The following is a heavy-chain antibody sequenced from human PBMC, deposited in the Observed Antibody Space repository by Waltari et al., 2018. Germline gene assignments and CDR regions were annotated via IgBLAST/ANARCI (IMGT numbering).Heavy chain of an antibody. D-gene: IGHD6-13*01. Sequence: EVQLLESGGGLVQPGGSLRLSCAASGFTFSSYAMSWVRQAPGKGLEWVSAISGSGGSTYYADAVKVRFTISRDNSKNTLYLQMNSLRAEDTAVYYCAKPGIPLVAAAGYDYWGQGTLVTVSS. J-gene: IGHJ4*02. CDR1: GFTFSSYA. CDR2: ISGSGGST. V-gene: IGHV3-23*01. CDR3: AKPGIPLVAAAGYDY.